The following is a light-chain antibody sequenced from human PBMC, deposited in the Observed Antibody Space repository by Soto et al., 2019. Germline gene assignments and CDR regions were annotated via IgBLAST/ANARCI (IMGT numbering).Light chain of an antibody. CDR2: LDSDGSH. V-gene: IGLV4-69*01. CDR1: SGHSSYA. Sequence: QLVLTQPPSASASLGASVKLTCTLSSGHSSYAIAWHQQRPEKGPRYLMKLDSDGSHTKGDAIPDRFSGSSSGAERYLTISSLQSEDEADYYCQTWGTGIHVVFGGGTKLTVL. J-gene: IGLJ2*01. CDR3: QTWGTGIHVV.